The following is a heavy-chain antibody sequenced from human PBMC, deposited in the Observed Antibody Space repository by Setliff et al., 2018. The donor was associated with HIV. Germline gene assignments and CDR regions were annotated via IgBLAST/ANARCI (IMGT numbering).Heavy chain of an antibody. CDR1: GGSFSGYY. Sequence: SETLSLTCAVYGGSFSGYYWSWIRQPPGKGLEWIGEINHSGSTNYNPSLKSRVTISVDTSKNQFSLKLSSVTAADTAVYYCAKKGNGDYHFDYWGQGTLVTVSS. CDR3: AKKGNGDYHFDY. J-gene: IGHJ4*02. V-gene: IGHV4-34*01. D-gene: IGHD4-17*01. CDR2: INHSGST.